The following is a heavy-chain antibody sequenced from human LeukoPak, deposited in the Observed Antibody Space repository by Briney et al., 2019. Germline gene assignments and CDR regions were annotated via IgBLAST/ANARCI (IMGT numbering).Heavy chain of an antibody. Sequence: PGGSLRLSCEASGFSFNMYWMSWVRQAPGKGLEWVANIKQDGSEKYYVDSVKGRFTISRDDAKNSLYLQMNSLRAEDTAVYYCAAPDAFDYWGQGTLVTVSS. CDR2: IKQDGSEK. V-gene: IGHV3-7*01. CDR1: GFSFNMYW. D-gene: IGHD2-8*01. J-gene: IGHJ4*02. CDR3: AAPDAFDY.